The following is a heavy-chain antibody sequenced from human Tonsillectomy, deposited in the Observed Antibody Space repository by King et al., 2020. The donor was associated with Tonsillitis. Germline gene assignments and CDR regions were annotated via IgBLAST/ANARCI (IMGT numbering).Heavy chain of an antibody. CDR2: IDPSDSDT. CDR1: GYSFTSYW. J-gene: IGHJ4*02. D-gene: IGHD6-19*01. V-gene: IGHV5-10-1*01. CDR3: ARLGTVAGTNY. Sequence: QLVQSGAEVKKPGASLRISCKGSGYSFTSYWISWVRQMPGKGLEWMGRIDPSDSDTKYSPSFQGHVTIATDKSISTAYLQWSSLKTSDTAMYYCARLGTVAGTNYWGQGTLVTVSS.